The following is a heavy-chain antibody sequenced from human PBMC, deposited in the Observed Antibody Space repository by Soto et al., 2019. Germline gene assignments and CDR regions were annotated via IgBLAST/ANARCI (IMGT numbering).Heavy chain of an antibody. CDR1: GYTFTGYY. J-gene: IGHJ6*02. CDR3: ARGEAVTYYDFWSGYRHYYGMDV. D-gene: IGHD3-3*01. CDR2: INPNSGGT. V-gene: IGHV1-2*02. Sequence: ASVKVSCKASGYTFTGYYMHWVRQAPGRGLEWMGWINPNSGGTNYAQKFQGRVTMTRDTSISTAYMELSRLRSDDTAVYYCARGEAVTYYDFWSGYRHYYGMDVWGQGTTVTAP.